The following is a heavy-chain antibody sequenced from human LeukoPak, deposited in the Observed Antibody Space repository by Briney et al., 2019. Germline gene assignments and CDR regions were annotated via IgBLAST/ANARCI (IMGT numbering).Heavy chain of an antibody. Sequence: HPGGSLRLSCAASGFTFSSYSMNWVRQAPGKGLEWVSYISSGGSTIYYADSVKGRFTISRDNAKNSLYLQMNSLRAEDTAVYYCAELSITMIGGVWGKGTTVTISS. V-gene: IGHV3-48*04. CDR3: AELSITMIGGV. CDR2: ISSGGSTI. D-gene: IGHD3-10*02. CDR1: GFTFSSYS. J-gene: IGHJ6*04.